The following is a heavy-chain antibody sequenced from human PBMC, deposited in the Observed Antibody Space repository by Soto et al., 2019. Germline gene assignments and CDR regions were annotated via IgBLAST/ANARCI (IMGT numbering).Heavy chain of an antibody. CDR2: MNPNSGNT. J-gene: IGHJ6*03. Sequence: ASVKVSCKASGYTFTSYDINWVRQATGQGLEWMGWMNPNSGNTGYAQKFQGRVTMTRNTSISTAYIELSSLRSEDTAVYYCARGDVVGAPMDVWGKGTTVTVSS. D-gene: IGHD2-2*01. CDR3: ARGDVVGAPMDV. V-gene: IGHV1-8*01. CDR1: GYTFTSYD.